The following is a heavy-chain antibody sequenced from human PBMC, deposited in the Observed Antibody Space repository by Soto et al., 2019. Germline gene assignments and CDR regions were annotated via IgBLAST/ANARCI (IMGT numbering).Heavy chain of an antibody. CDR1: GFTFSSYG. CDR2: IWYDGSNK. D-gene: IGHD6-19*01. Sequence: GGSLRLSCAASGFTFSSYGMHWVRQAPGKGLEWVAVIWYDGSNKYYADSVKGRFTISRGNSKNTLYLQMNSLRAEDTAVYYCARDANSGGPYYYYGMDVWGQGTTVTVSS. J-gene: IGHJ6*02. V-gene: IGHV3-33*01. CDR3: ARDANSGGPYYYYGMDV.